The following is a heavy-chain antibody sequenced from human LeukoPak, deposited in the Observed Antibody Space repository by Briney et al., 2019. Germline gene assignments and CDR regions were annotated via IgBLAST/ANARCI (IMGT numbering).Heavy chain of an antibody. V-gene: IGHV3-23*01. CDR2: ISGSGGST. D-gene: IGHD3-16*01. CDR1: GFTFSSYA. J-gene: IGHJ4*02. CDR3: AKSGGSWTNYFDY. Sequence: GGSLRLSCAASGFTFSSYAMSWVRQAPGKGLEWVSAISGSGGSTYYADSVKGRFTISRDNFKNTLYLQMNSLRAEDTAVYYCAKSGGSWTNYFDYWGQGTLVTVSS.